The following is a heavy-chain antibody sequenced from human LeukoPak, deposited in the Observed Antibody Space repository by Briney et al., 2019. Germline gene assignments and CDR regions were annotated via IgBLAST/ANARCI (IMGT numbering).Heavy chain of an antibody. Sequence: SETLSLTCTVSGGSISSYYWSWIRQPAGKGLEWIGRIYTSGSTNYNPSLKSRVTMSVDTSKNQFSLKLSSVTAADTAVYYCAGEHSGYDWMESFYFDYWGQGTLVTVSS. CDR3: AGEHSGYDWMESFYFDY. CDR1: GGSISSYY. J-gene: IGHJ4*02. D-gene: IGHD5-12*01. CDR2: IYTSGST. V-gene: IGHV4-4*07.